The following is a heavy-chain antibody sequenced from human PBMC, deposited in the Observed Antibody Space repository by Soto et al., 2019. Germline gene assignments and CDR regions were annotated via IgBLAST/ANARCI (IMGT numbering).Heavy chain of an antibody. CDR2: IWYDGSNK. CDR3: AREASGWDDNWFDP. V-gene: IGHV3-33*08. J-gene: IGHJ5*02. Sequence: GGSLRLSCAASGFTFSSYEMNWVRQAPGKGLEWVAVIWYDGSNKYYADSVKGRFTISRDNSKNTLYLQMNSLRAEDTAVYYCAREASGWDDNWFDPWGQGTLVTVSS. D-gene: IGHD6-19*01. CDR1: GFTFSSYE.